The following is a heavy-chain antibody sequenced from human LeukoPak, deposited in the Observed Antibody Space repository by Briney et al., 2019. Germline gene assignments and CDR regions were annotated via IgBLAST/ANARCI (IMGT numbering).Heavy chain of an antibody. V-gene: IGHV4-39*01. Sequence: SETLSLTCTVSGGSISSSSYYWGWIRQPPGKGLEWIGSIYYSGSTYYNPSLKSRVTISVDTSKNQFSLKLSSVTAADTAVYYCARVPIVVVPAANPYYMDVWGKGTTVTISS. CDR1: GGSISSSSYY. D-gene: IGHD2-2*01. CDR2: IYYSGST. J-gene: IGHJ6*03. CDR3: ARVPIVVVPAANPYYMDV.